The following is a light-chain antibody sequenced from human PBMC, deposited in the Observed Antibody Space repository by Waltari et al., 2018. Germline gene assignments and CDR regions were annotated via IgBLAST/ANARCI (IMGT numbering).Light chain of an antibody. CDR3: QQYNRWPPIT. J-gene: IGKJ5*01. CDR1: QSVSSN. V-gene: IGKV3-15*01. Sequence: VVLTKSPATLPVPQGESATISCRSSQSVSSNLAWYQQKPGQAPRLLIYDASTRASSIPARFRGSGSGTEFTLTINSLQSEDSATYYCQQYNRWPPITFGQGTRLDIK. CDR2: DAS.